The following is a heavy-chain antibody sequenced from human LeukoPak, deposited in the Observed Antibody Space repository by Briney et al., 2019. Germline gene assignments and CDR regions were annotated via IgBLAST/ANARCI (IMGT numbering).Heavy chain of an antibody. V-gene: IGHV4-39*07. Sequence: KPSETLSLTCTVSGGSISSTSYYWGWIRQPSGKGLEWIGEINHSGSTNYNPSLKSRVTISVDTSKNQFSLKLSSVTAADTAVYYCAAAAAGLNWFDPWGQGTLVTVSS. D-gene: IGHD6-13*01. J-gene: IGHJ5*02. CDR1: GGSISSTSYY. CDR2: INHSGST. CDR3: AAAAAGLNWFDP.